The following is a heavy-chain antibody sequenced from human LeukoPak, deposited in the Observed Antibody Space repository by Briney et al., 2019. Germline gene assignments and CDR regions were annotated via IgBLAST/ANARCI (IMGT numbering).Heavy chain of an antibody. V-gene: IGHV4-59*11. Sequence: PSETLSLTCAVSTDSFSSHYWTWIRQPPGKGLEWIGYISYIGSTNYNPSLKSRVTISIDTSKNQFSLKLSSVTAADTAVYYCARDVVPVIKGFDIWGQGTMVSVSS. D-gene: IGHD2-15*01. CDR2: ISYIGST. J-gene: IGHJ3*02. CDR3: ARDVVPVIKGFDI. CDR1: TDSFSSHY.